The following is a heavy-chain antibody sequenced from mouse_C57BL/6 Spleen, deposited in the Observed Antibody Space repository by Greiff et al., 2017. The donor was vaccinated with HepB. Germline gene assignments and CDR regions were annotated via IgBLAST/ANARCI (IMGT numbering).Heavy chain of an antibody. J-gene: IGHJ4*01. Sequence: VQLQQPGTELVKPGASVKLSCKASGYTFTSYWMHWVKQRPGQGLEWIGNINPSNGGTNYNEKFKSKATLTVDKSSSTAYMQLSSLTSEDSAVYYCAGGSYYYGSSYDAMDYWGQGTSVTVAS. CDR2: INPSNGGT. D-gene: IGHD1-1*01. CDR1: GYTFTSYW. CDR3: AGGSYYYGSSYDAMDY. V-gene: IGHV1-53*01.